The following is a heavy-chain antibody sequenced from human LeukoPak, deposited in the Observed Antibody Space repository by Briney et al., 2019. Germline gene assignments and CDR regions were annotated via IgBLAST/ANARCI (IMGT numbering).Heavy chain of an antibody. J-gene: IGHJ4*02. Sequence: PGGSLRLSCAASGFTFSNYWMSWVRQAPGKGLEWVANIKQDGSEKYYVDSVKGRFTISRDNAKNSLYLQMNSLRAEDTAVYYCARDLGYYYGSGHPERFLYVDYWGQGTLVTVSS. CDR3: ARDLGYYYGSGHPERFLYVDY. D-gene: IGHD3-10*01. CDR2: IKQDGSEK. V-gene: IGHV3-7*03. CDR1: GFTFSNYW.